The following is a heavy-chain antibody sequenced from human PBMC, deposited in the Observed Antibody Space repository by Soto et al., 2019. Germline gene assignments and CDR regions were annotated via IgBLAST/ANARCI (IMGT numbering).Heavy chain of an antibody. CDR3: ARDGGYNPYTYYYYGMDV. D-gene: IGHD1-26*01. V-gene: IGHV4-59*01. J-gene: IGHJ6*02. Sequence: SSETLSLTCTVSGGSISSYYWSWIRQPPGKGLEWIGYIYYSGSTNYNPSLKSRVTISVDTSKSQFSLKLSSVTAADTAVYYCARDGGYNPYTYYYYGMDVWGQGTTVTVSS. CDR1: GGSISSYY. CDR2: IYYSGST.